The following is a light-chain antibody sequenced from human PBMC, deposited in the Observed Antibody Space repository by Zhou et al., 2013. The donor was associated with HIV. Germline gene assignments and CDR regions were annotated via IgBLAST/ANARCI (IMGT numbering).Light chain of an antibody. CDR2: AAS. CDR1: QGISSY. CDR3: QQYGSSPLT. J-gene: IGKJ4*01. V-gene: IGKV1-8*01. Sequence: AIRMTQSPSSFSASTGDRVTITCRASQGISSYLAWYQQKPGKAPKRLIFAASTLHSGVPSRFSGSGSGTEFTLSISRLEPEDFAVYYCQQYGSSPLTFGGGTKVELK.